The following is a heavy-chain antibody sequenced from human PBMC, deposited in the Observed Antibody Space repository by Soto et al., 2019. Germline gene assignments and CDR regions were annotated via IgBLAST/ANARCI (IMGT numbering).Heavy chain of an antibody. Sequence: PGGSLRLSCTTSGFTFNNYAMNWVRQAPGKGLEWVSFISGSGGSAYYVDSVQGRFTISRDNSRNTLYLQMNSLRAEDTAIYSCVREGGGRYSPGSFDLWGRGTKVTVSS. D-gene: IGHD6-19*01. CDR2: ISGSGGSA. CDR1: GFTFNNYA. CDR3: VREGGGRYSPGSFDL. V-gene: IGHV3-23*01. J-gene: IGHJ3*01.